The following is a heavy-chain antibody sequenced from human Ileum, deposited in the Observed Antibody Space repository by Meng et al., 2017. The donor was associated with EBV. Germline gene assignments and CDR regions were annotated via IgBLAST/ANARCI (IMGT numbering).Heavy chain of an antibody. CDR2: INHSGST. CDR1: VGSFSGYY. CDR3: ARGHDYGDYASDY. D-gene: IGHD4-17*01. J-gene: IGHJ4*02. V-gene: IGHV4-34*01. Sequence: VRLQQWGAGLFKLSETLSLTWAVYVGSFSGYYWSVIRQPPGKGLEWIGEINHSGSTNYNPSLKSRVTISVDTSKNQFSLKLSSVTAADTAVYYCARGHDYGDYASDYWGQGTLVTVSS.